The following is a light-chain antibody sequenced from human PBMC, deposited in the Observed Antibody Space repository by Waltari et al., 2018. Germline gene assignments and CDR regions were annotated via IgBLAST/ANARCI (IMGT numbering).Light chain of an antibody. CDR1: SSNIGNNY. CDR3: GTWDSSLSAAV. Sequence: QSVLTQPPSVSAAPGQKVTISCSGSSSNIGNNYVSWYQQLPGTAPKLLIYEKNERPSGIPDRVSGSKSGTSATLGITGLQTGDEADYYCGTWDSSLSAAVFGGGTQLTVL. J-gene: IGLJ7*01. CDR2: EKN. V-gene: IGLV1-51*02.